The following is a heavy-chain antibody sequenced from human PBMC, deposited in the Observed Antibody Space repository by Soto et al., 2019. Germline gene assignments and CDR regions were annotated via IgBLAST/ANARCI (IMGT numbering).Heavy chain of an antibody. J-gene: IGHJ4*02. CDR2: IYYSGSP. D-gene: IGHD5-18*01. V-gene: IGHV4-59*08. CDR1: GGSISSYY. Sequence: SETLSLTCTVSGGSISSYYWSWIRQPPGKGLEWIGYIYYSGSPSYNPSLKSRVSLSVDTSKNQFSLKLSSVTAADTAVYYCASNSYGYTFYGYWGQGTLVTVSS. CDR3: ASNSYGYTFYGY.